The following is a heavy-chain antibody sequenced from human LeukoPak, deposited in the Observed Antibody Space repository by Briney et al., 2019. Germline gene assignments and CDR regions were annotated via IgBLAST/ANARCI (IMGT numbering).Heavy chain of an antibody. CDR3: ARGEDIVVVPAASLAFDI. D-gene: IGHD2-2*01. V-gene: IGHV4-59*01. CDR2: IYYSGST. Sequence: PSETLSLTCTVSGGSISSYYWNWIRQPPGKGLEWIGYIYYSGSTNYNPSLKSRVTISVDTSKNQFSLKLSSVTAADTAVYYCARGEDIVVVPAASLAFDIWGQGTMVTVSS. J-gene: IGHJ3*02. CDR1: GGSISSYY.